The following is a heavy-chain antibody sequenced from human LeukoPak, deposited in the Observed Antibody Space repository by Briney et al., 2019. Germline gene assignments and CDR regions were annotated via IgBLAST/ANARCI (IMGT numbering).Heavy chain of an antibody. J-gene: IGHJ4*02. D-gene: IGHD1-26*01. CDR1: GFTFISNW. Sequence: GGSLRLSCAASGFTFISNWMHWVRQAPGKGLVWVSRINSDGSSTIYADSVKGRFTISRDNAKNSLYLQMNSLRAEDTAVYYCARDKSVGPTPLDFWGQGTLVTVSS. V-gene: IGHV3-74*01. CDR2: INSDGSST. CDR3: ARDKSVGPTPLDF.